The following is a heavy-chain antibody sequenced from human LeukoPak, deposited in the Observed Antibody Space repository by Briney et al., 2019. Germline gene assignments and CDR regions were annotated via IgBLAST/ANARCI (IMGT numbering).Heavy chain of an antibody. CDR2: INHSGST. CDR3: ARSEVNSSGWYKGY. D-gene: IGHD6-19*01. V-gene: IGHV4-34*01. CDR1: GGSFSGYY. J-gene: IGHJ4*02. Sequence: TSETLPLTCAVYGGSFSGYYWSWIRQPPGKGLEWIGEINHSGSTNYNPSLKSRVTISVDTSKNQFSLKLSSVTAADTAVYYCARSEVNSSGWYKGYWGQGTLVTVSS.